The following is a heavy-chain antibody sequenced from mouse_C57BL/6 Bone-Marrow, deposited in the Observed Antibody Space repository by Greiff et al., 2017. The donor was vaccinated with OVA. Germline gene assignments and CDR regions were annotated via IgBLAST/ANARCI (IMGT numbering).Heavy chain of an antibody. V-gene: IGHV2-5*01. Sequence: VQLQESGPGLVQPSQSLSITCTVSGFSLTSYGVHWVRQSPGKGLEWLGVIWRGGSTDYNAAFMSRLSITKDNSKSQVFFKMNRLQADDTAIYYCAKNTIYYGSSSWYFDVWGTGTTVTVSS. CDR2: IWRGGST. D-gene: IGHD1-1*01. J-gene: IGHJ1*03. CDR3: AKNTIYYGSSSWYFDV. CDR1: GFSLTSYG.